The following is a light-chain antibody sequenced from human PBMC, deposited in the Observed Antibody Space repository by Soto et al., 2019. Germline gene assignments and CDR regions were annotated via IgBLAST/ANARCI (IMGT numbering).Light chain of an antibody. V-gene: IGKV1-8*01. J-gene: IGKJ2*01. CDR1: QDISSY. Sequence: AIRMTQSPSSFSASTGDRVTITCRASQDISSYLVWYQQKVGKAPKLLIYAAATLQRGDPSRFSGSGSGTDFTLTISRLQSEDFATYYWQQYFSYPYTCGQGTKLEI. CDR3: QQYFSYPYT. CDR2: AAA.